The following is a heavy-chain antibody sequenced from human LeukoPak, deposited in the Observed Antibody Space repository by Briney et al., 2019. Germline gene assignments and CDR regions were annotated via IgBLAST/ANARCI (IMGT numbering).Heavy chain of an antibody. J-gene: IGHJ6*03. D-gene: IGHD2-2*02. V-gene: IGHV1-69*02. Sequence: SVKVSCKASGGTFSSYTISWVRQAPGQGLEWMGRIIPILGIANYAQKFQGRVTITADKSTSTAYMELRSLRSDDTAVYYCARNARYCSSTSCYRGVDYYYYYMDVWGKGTTVTVSS. CDR3: ARNARYCSSTSCYRGVDYYYYYMDV. CDR1: GGTFSSYT. CDR2: IIPILGIA.